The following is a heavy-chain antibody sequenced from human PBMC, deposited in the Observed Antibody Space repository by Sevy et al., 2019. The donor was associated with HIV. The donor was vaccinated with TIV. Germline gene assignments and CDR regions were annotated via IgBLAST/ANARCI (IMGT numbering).Heavy chain of an antibody. CDR2: MNPNSGNT. Sequence: ASVKVSCKASGYTFTSYDINWVRQATGQGLEWMGWMNPNSGNTGYAQKFQGRVTMTRNTSISTAYMELSSLRSEDTAVYYCVGGASSTSNYYYGMDVWGQGTTVTVSS. V-gene: IGHV1-8*01. D-gene: IGHD2-2*01. CDR1: GYTFTSYD. CDR3: VGGASSTSNYYYGMDV. J-gene: IGHJ6*02.